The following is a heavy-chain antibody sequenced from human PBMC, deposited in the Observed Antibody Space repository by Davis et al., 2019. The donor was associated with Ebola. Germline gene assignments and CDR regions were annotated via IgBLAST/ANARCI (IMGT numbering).Heavy chain of an antibody. Sequence: SLKISCAASGFSFDDYAMHWVRQALGKGLEWVSGINYNGASTDYADSVRGRFTISRDNAKNTLYLQMSSLRIDDTAVYYCTREGSWHWFDPWGQGTLVTVSA. D-gene: IGHD6-13*01. V-gene: IGHV3-9*01. CDR1: GFSFDDYA. CDR3: TREGSWHWFDP. J-gene: IGHJ5*02. CDR2: INYNGAST.